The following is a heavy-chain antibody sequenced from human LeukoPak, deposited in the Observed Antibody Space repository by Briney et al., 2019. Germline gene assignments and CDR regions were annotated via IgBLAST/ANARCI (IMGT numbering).Heavy chain of an antibody. D-gene: IGHD5-12*01. V-gene: IGHV3-30*02. J-gene: IGHJ4*02. CDR2: IRFDGSNK. CDR1: GFTFSNYD. CDR3: ARGRSGYGPDY. Sequence: PGGSPRLSCAASGFTFSNYDMHWVRQAPGKGLEWVTFIRFDGSNKYYADSVKGRFTISRDNSKYTLYLQSNSLKPEDTAVYYCARGRSGYGPDYWGQGTLVTVSS.